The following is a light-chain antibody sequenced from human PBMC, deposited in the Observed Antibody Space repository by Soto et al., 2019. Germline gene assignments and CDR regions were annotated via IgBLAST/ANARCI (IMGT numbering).Light chain of an antibody. CDR3: TSYTSSTPFYV. Sequence: QSVLTQPASVSGSPGQSIAISCTGVRTDVDGYDFVSWYQQHPGQASKLIMCDVFTRPSGVSHRFSGSKSGDTASLTISVLQAEDEANYFCTSYTSSTPFYVFGTGTKVTVL. CDR1: RTDVDGYDF. CDR2: DVF. V-gene: IGLV2-14*03. J-gene: IGLJ1*01.